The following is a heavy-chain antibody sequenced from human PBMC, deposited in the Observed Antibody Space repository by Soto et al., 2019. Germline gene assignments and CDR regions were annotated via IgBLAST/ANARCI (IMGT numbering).Heavy chain of an antibody. Sequence: GGSLRLSCAASGFTFSDYYMSWIRQAPGKGLEWVSYISSSSSYTNYADSVKGRFTISRDNAKNSLYLQMNSLRAEDTAVYYCASTNVDTALSPRPRASYYYYGMDVWGQGTTVTVSS. V-gene: IGHV3-11*06. CDR2: ISSSSSYT. J-gene: IGHJ6*02. D-gene: IGHD5-18*01. CDR1: GFTFSDYY. CDR3: ASTNVDTALSPRPRASYYYYGMDV.